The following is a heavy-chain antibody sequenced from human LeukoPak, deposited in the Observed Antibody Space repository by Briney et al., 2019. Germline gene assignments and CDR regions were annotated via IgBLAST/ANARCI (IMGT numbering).Heavy chain of an antibody. CDR3: ARDGLDGYNPWFDY. Sequence: GGSLRLSCAASGFTFSSYSMSWVRQAPGKGLEWVSSISSSSSYIYYADSVKGRFTIPRDNAKNSLYLQMNSLRAEDTAVYYCARDGLDGYNPWFDYWGQGTLVTVSS. D-gene: IGHD5-24*01. CDR1: GFTFSSYS. CDR2: ISSSSSYI. V-gene: IGHV3-21*01. J-gene: IGHJ4*02.